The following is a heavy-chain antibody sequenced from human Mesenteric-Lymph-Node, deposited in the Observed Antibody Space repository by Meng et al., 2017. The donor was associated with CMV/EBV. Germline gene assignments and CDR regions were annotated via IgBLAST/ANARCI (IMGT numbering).Heavy chain of an antibody. D-gene: IGHD2-15*01. CDR1: GFTFSMYD. Sequence: GESLKISCAACGFTFSMYDMHWVRQATGKGLEWVSVIGIAGDTSCPGSMKGQFTISRDNAKNSLYLQMNSLRAEDTAVYYCARGEEVIRGDFDYWGQGALVTVSS. J-gene: IGHJ4*02. CDR2: IGIAGDT. V-gene: IGHV3-13*03. CDR3: ARGEEVIRGDFDY.